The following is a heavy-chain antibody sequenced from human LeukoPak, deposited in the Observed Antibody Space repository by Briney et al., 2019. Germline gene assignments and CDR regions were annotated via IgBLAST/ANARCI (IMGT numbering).Heavy chain of an antibody. V-gene: IGHV3-7*05. CDR2: INPDGGAQ. CDR3: ARWVITPYYGMDV. D-gene: IGHD3-16*01. CDR1: GFTFSTYW. Sequence: GGSLRLSCAASGFTFSTYWMTWVRQAPGKGLEWVANINPDGGAQYYVDSLKGRFTVSRDNAKSSLYLQMNSLRGEDTAVYYCARWVITPYYGMDVWCQGTTVTVSS. J-gene: IGHJ6*02.